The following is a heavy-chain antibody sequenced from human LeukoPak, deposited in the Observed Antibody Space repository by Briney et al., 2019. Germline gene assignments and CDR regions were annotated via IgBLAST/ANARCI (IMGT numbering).Heavy chain of an antibody. CDR2: IYSSGDT. CDR1: GFTVSSNY. CDR3: AKASSETNFDC. V-gene: IGHV3-66*01. D-gene: IGHD2-2*01. Sequence: PGGSLRLSCAASGFTVSSNYMSWVRQAPGKGLEWVSVIYSSGDTYYADSVKGRFTISRDTSKNTVYLQMNSLRVEDSAVYYCAKASSETNFDCWGQGTLVTVSS. J-gene: IGHJ4*02.